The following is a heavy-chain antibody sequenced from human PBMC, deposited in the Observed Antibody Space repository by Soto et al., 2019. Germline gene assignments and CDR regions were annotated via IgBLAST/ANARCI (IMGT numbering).Heavy chain of an antibody. CDR2: IYNSGST. Sequence: QLQLKESGSGLVKPSQTLSLTCAVSGGSISSGGYSWSWIRQPPGQGLEWIGYIYNSGSTNYNPSLNSRVTITVDRSNNQFSLKLSSVTAADTAVYYCARVPGLWGRGTLVTVSS. V-gene: IGHV4-30-2*01. J-gene: IGHJ2*01. CDR3: ARVPGL. CDR1: GGSISSGGYS.